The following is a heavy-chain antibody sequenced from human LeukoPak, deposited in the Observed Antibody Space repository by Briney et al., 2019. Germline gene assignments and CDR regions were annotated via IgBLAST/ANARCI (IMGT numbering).Heavy chain of an antibody. Sequence: GGSLRLSCAASKFTFSSYWMSWVRQAPGKGLEWVANIKQDGSVQFYMDSLKGRFSVSRDNAKNSLYLQMNGLRVEDTAVYYCTRLQIAVAGPNWFNPWGQGTLVTVSS. CDR3: TRLQIAVAGPNWFNP. D-gene: IGHD6-19*01. V-gene: IGHV3-7*01. CDR1: KFTFSSYW. J-gene: IGHJ5*02. CDR2: IKQDGSVQ.